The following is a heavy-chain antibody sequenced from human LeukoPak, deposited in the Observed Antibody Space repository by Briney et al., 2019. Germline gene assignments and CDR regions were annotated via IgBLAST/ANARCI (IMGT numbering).Heavy chain of an antibody. CDR3: ARDISGSYRYYFDY. CDR1: GFTFSSYS. J-gene: IGHJ4*02. Sequence: GGSLRLSCAASGFTFSSYSMNWVRQAPGKGLEWVSSISSSSTYISYADSVKGRFTISRDDAKNSLYLQMNSLRAEDTAVYYCARDISGSYRYYFDYWGQGTLVTVSS. D-gene: IGHD1-26*01. V-gene: IGHV3-21*01. CDR2: ISSSSTYI.